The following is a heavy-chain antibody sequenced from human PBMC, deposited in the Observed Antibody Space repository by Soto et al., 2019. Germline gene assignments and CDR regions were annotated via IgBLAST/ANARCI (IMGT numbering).Heavy chain of an antibody. V-gene: IGHV3-30*18. CDR3: AKGKNQITIFGVALLPYYYYGTDV. Sequence: GGSLRLSCAASGFIFTRYSMNWVRQAPGKGLEWVAVISYDGSNKYYADSVKGRFTISRDNSKNTLYLQMNSLRAEDTAVYYCAKGKNQITIFGVALLPYYYYGTDVWGQGTTVTVSS. D-gene: IGHD3-3*01. CDR2: ISYDGSNK. J-gene: IGHJ6*02. CDR1: GFIFTRYS.